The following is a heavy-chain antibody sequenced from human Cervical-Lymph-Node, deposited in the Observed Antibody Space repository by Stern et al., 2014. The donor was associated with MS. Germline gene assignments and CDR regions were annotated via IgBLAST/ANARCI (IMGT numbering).Heavy chain of an antibody. Sequence: VQLVESGGGVVQPGKSLRLSCAASGFAFSNYAIPWVRQAPGKGLEWVAGISYDGTNKYYADSVKGRYAISRDNSKNTLYLQMNSLKPEDTAVYYCARDWYDMGVTGQSTREYWGQGTLVTVSS. D-gene: IGHD3-10*01. J-gene: IGHJ4*02. CDR2: ISYDGTNK. V-gene: IGHV3-30*09. CDR1: GFAFSNYA. CDR3: ARDWYDMGVTGQSTREY.